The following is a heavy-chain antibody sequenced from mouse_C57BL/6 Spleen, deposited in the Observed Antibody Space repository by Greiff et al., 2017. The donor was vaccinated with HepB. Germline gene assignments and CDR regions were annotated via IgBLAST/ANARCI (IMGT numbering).Heavy chain of an antibody. CDR2: IHPNSGST. D-gene: IGHD1-1*01. CDR1: GYTFTSYW. Sequence: QVQLQQPGAELVKPGASVKLSCKASGYTFTSYWMHWVKQRPGQGLEWIGMIHPNSGSTNYNEKFKSKATLTVDKSSSTAYMQLSSLTSEDSAVYYCAREGDLWYYGSRWFAYWGQGTLVTVSA. V-gene: IGHV1-64*01. J-gene: IGHJ3*01. CDR3: AREGDLWYYGSRWFAY.